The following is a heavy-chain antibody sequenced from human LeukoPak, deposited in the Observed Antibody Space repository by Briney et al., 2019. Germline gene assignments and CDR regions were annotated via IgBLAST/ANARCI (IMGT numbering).Heavy chain of an antibody. CDR3: ARGDSSNPYNYYYYGMDV. CDR1: GGSISSYY. D-gene: IGHD6-13*01. J-gene: IGHJ6*02. V-gene: IGHV4-59*01. Sequence: PSETLSLTCTVSGGSISSYYWSWIRQPPGKGLEWIGYIYHNENTRSTNYNPSLKSRVTISVDTSKNQFSLKLSSVTAADTAVYYCARGDSSNPYNYYYYGMDVWGQGTTVTVSS. CDR2: IYHNENTRST.